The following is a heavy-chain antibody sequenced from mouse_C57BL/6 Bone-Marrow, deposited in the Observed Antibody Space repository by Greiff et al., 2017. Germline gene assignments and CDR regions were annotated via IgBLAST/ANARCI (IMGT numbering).Heavy chain of an antibody. V-gene: IGHV7-3*01. CDR3: ARSLLWYLDD. CDR2: IRNKANGYTT. J-gene: IGHJ2*01. Sequence: EVMLVESGGGLVQPGGSLSLSCAASGFTFTDYYMSWVRQPPGKALEWLGFIRNKANGYTTEYSAAVKGRFTISRDNSESILYIQMKALSAEDSATYYCARSLLWYLDDWGQGTTLTVSA. D-gene: IGHD2-1*01. CDR1: GFTFTDYY.